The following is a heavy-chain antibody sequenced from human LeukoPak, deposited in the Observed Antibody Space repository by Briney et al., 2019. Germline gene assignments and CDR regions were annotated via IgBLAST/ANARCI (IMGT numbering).Heavy chain of an antibody. D-gene: IGHD3-22*01. CDR2: IYYSGST. CDR3: ARDSRRYYDSSGYRYFDL. CDR1: GGSISSYY. Sequence: SETLSLTCTVSGGSISSYYWSWIRQPPGKGLEWIGYIYYSGSTNYNPSLKSRVTISVDTSKNQFSLKLSSVTAADTAVYYCARDSRRYYDSSGYRYFDLWGRGTLVTVSS. J-gene: IGHJ2*01. V-gene: IGHV4-59*01.